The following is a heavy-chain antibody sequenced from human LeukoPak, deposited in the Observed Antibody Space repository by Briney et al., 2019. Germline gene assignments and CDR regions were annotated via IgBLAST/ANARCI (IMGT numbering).Heavy chain of an antibody. J-gene: IGHJ4*02. CDR3: AKVPYYSDNSRSQGYFFDY. CDR2: ISGSGGST. CDR1: GFTFSSYA. D-gene: IGHD3-22*01. V-gene: IGHV3-23*01. Sequence: QPGRPLRLSCAASGFTFSSYAMSWVRQAPGKGLEWVSAISGSGGSTYYADSVKGRFTISRDNSKNTLSLLMNSLRVEDTAVYFCAKVPYYSDNSRSQGYFFDYWGQGTLVTVSS.